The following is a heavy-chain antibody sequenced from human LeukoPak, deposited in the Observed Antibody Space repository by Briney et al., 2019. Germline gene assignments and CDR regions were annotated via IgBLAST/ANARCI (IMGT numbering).Heavy chain of an antibody. Sequence: GRSLRLSCAASGFTFSSYGMHWVRQAPGKGLEWVAVIWYDGSNKYYADSVKGRFTISRDNSKNTLYLQMNSLRAEDTAAYYCARAGIAVAGTPHAFDIWGQGTMVTVSS. CDR1: GFTFSSYG. CDR2: IWYDGSNK. D-gene: IGHD6-19*01. J-gene: IGHJ3*02. V-gene: IGHV3-33*01. CDR3: ARAGIAVAGTPHAFDI.